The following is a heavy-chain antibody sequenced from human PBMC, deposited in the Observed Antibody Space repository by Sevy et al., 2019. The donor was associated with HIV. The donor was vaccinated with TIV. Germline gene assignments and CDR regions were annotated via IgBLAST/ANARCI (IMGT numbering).Heavy chain of an antibody. D-gene: IGHD4-17*01. CDR3: ARHDYGDYVGAFDI. CDR1: GFTFSSYS. Sequence: GGSLRLSCAASGFTFSSYSMNWVRQAPGKGLEWVSSISSSSSYIYYADSVKGRFTISRDNAKNSLYLQMNSLRAEDTAVYYCARHDYGDYVGAFDIWGQGTMVTVSS. V-gene: IGHV3-21*01. CDR2: ISSSSSYI. J-gene: IGHJ3*02.